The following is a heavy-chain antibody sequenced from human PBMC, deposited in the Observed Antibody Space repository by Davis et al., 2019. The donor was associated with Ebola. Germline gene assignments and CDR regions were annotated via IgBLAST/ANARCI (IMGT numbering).Heavy chain of an antibody. Sequence: SETLSLTCTVSGGSVSNYYWSWIRQSPGKGLEWIGYIYYSGSTNYNPSLKSRVTISVDTSKNQFSLKLSSVTAADTAVYYCARQSSIQLWHYFDYWGQGTLVTVSS. CDR1: GGSVSNYY. J-gene: IGHJ4*02. CDR2: IYYSGST. CDR3: ARQSSIQLWHYFDY. D-gene: IGHD5-18*01. V-gene: IGHV4-59*08.